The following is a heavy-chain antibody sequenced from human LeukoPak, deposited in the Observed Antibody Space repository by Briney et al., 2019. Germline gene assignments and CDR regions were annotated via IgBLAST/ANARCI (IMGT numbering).Heavy chain of an antibody. Sequence: PSETLSLTCTVSGYSISSGYYWGWIRQPPGKGLEWIGSIYHSGSTYYNPSLKSRVTISVDTSKNQFSLKLSSVTAADTAVYYCARDNLGYDAFDIWGQGTMVTVSS. CDR1: GYSISSGYY. CDR2: IYHSGST. J-gene: IGHJ3*02. V-gene: IGHV4-38-2*02. CDR3: ARDNLGYDAFDI. D-gene: IGHD3-22*01.